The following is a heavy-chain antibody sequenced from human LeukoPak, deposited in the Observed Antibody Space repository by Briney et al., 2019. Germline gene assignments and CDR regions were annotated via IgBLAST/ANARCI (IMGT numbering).Heavy chain of an antibody. D-gene: IGHD3-10*01. CDR1: GFTVSSNY. Sequence: GGSLRLSCAASGFTVSSNYMSWVRQAPGKGLEWVSIIYSGGSTFYADSVKGRFTISRDNSKNTLYLQMNSLRVEDTAVYYCATTRGSSFDYWGQGTLVTVSS. CDR3: ATTRGSSFDY. V-gene: IGHV3-53*01. J-gene: IGHJ4*02. CDR2: IYSGGST.